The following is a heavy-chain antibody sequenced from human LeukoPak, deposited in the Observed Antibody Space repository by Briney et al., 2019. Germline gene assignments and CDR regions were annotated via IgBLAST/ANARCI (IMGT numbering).Heavy chain of an antibody. CDR2: IYHSGST. CDR1: GYSISSGYY. Sequence: SETLSLTCTVSGYSISSGYYWGWIRQPPGKGLEWIGSIYHSGSTYYNPSLKSRVTISVDTSKNQFSLKLSSVTAADTAVYYCARDRDENWFDPWGQGTLVTVSS. V-gene: IGHV4-38-2*02. CDR3: ARDRDENWFDP. J-gene: IGHJ5*02.